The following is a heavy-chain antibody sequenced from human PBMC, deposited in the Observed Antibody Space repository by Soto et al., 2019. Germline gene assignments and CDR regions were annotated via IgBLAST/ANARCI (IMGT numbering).Heavy chain of an antibody. CDR3: ARDGEQWQNWFDP. D-gene: IGHD6-19*01. J-gene: IGHJ5*02. CDR2: ISYDGSTK. Sequence: QVHLVESGGGVVQPGRSLRLSCAASGFTFSSYATHWVRQAPGKGLEWVAVISYDGSTKYFADSGKGRFTISRDSSKNTLYLQMNSLRAEDTAVYYCARDGEQWQNWFDPWGQGTLVTVSS. CDR1: GFTFSSYA. V-gene: IGHV3-30-3*01.